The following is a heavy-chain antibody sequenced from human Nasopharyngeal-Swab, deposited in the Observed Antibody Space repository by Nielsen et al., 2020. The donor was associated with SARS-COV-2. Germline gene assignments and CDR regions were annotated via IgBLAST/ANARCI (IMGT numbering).Heavy chain of an antibody. CDR2: ISYEGSLK. J-gene: IGHJ4*02. D-gene: IGHD3-9*01. Sequence: GESLKISCAAPGFTLNNHGMHWVRQAPGRGLEWVAVISYEGSLKNYADSVKGRFTISRDNSKSTLYLQMHRLRVEDTAVYYCAKRGAFLEILTGYPPIDYWGVGTLVIVSS. V-gene: IGHV3-30*18. CDR3: AKRGAFLEILTGYPPIDY. CDR1: GFTLNNHG.